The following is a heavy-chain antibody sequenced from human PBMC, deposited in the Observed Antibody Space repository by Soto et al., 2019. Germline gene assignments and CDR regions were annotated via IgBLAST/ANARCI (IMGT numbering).Heavy chain of an antibody. D-gene: IGHD3-10*01. J-gene: IGHJ4*02. Sequence: EVKLVESGGVLFQPGGSLRLSCETSGFIFSMYWMHWVLQVPGKGPQWVARITDDGSTTYYAASVEGRFTISRDNAKNALSLQMTSLRADDTAVYYCTRGPRPTSIGTGAFWGQGTLVTVSS. CDR1: GFIFSMYW. CDR2: ITDDGSTT. CDR3: TRGPRPTSIGTGAF. V-gene: IGHV3-74*01.